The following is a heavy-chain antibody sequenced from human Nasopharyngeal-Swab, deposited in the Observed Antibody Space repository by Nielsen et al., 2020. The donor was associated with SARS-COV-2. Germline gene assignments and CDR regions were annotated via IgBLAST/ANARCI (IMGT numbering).Heavy chain of an antibody. V-gene: IGHV3-7*01. J-gene: IGHJ4*02. CDR3: ARVEGGYCSSTSCFSYYFDY. Sequence: ETLSLTCAASGFTFSSYWMSWVRQAPGKGLEWVANIKQDGSEKYYVDSVKGRFTISRDNAKNSLYLQMNSLRAEDTAVYYCARVEGGYCSSTSCFSYYFDYWGQGTLVTVSS. CDR1: GFTFSSYW. CDR2: IKQDGSEK. D-gene: IGHD2-2*03.